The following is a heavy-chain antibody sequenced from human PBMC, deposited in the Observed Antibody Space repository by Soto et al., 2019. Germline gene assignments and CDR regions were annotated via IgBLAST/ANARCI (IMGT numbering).Heavy chain of an antibody. V-gene: IGHV3-11*06. CDR1: GFTFSDYY. CDR3: ARDRIWFGELKYYFDY. Sequence: GGSLRLSCAASGFTFSDYYMSWIRQAPGKGLEWVSYISSSSSYTNYADSVKGRFTISRDNAKNSLYLQMNSLRAEDTAVYYCARDRIWFGELKYYFDYWGQGTLVTVSS. D-gene: IGHD3-10*01. CDR2: ISSSSSYT. J-gene: IGHJ4*02.